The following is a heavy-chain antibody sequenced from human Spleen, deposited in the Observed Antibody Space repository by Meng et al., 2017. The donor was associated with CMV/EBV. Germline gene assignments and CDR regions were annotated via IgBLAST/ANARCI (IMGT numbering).Heavy chain of an antibody. D-gene: IGHD3-22*01. J-gene: IGHJ4*02. CDR2: IYSGGST. V-gene: IGHV3-53*01. CDR3: ARDSPYDRSGYCFDY. Sequence: SGFTVSRNYMSWVRQAPGKGLEWGSVIYSGGSTYYAQSVKGRFTISRDRSKNTLYLQMNSLRAEDTAVYYCARDSPYDRSGYCFDYWGQGTLVTVSS. CDR1: GFTVSRNY.